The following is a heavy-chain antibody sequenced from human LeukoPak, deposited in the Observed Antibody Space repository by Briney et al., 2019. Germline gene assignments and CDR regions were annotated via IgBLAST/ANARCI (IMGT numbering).Heavy chain of an antibody. D-gene: IGHD3-3*01. Sequence: PGGSLRLSCAASAFTFSSYWMSWVRQAPGKGLEWVANIKQDGSEKYYVDSVKGRFTISRDNAKNSLYLQMNSLRAEDTAVYYCARDRNYDFWSGYYYYYMDVWGKGTTVTVSS. J-gene: IGHJ6*03. CDR1: AFTFSSYW. V-gene: IGHV3-7*01. CDR2: IKQDGSEK. CDR3: ARDRNYDFWSGYYYYYMDV.